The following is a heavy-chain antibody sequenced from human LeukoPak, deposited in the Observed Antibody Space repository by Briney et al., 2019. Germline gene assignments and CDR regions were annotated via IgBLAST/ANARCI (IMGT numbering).Heavy chain of an antibody. CDR1: GYTFIGYY. Sequence: ASVKVSCKASGYTFIGYYIHWVRQAPGQGLEWMGWINPKSGDTNYAQQFRGRLSMTRDTSISTAYMDLSRLTSDDTAVYYCARVIGFGELSLGYWGQGTLVTVSS. CDR2: INPKSGDT. CDR3: ARVIGFGELSLGY. D-gene: IGHD3-10*01. J-gene: IGHJ4*02. V-gene: IGHV1-2*02.